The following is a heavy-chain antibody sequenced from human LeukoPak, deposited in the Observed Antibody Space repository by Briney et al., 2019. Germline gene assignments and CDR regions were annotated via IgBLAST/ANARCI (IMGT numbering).Heavy chain of an antibody. CDR2: ISSSSSYI. CDR1: GFTFSSYS. J-gene: IGHJ3*02. CDR3: AAYYDSSDAFDI. D-gene: IGHD3-3*01. V-gene: IGHV3-21*01. Sequence: GGSLRLSCAASGFTFSSYSMNWVRQAPGKGLEWVSSISSSSSYIYHADSVKGRFTISRDNAKNSLYLQMNSLRAEDTAVYYCAAYYDSSDAFDIWGQGTMVTVSS.